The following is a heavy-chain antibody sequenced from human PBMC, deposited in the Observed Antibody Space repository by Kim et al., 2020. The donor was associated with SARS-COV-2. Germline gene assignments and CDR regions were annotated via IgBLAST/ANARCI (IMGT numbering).Heavy chain of an antibody. CDR1: GGSISSGGYY. CDR2: FYYSGST. Sequence: SETLSLTCTVSGGSISSGGYYWSWIRQHPGKGLEWIGYFYYSGSTYYNPSLKSRFIISVDTSKNQFSLKLSSVTAADTAVYYCARRVVPAAIRVDYGMDVWGQGTTVTVSS. V-gene: IGHV4-31*03. CDR3: ARRVVPAAIRVDYGMDV. J-gene: IGHJ6*02. D-gene: IGHD2-2*02.